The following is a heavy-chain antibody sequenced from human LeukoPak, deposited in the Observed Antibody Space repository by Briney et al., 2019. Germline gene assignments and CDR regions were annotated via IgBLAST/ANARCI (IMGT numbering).Heavy chain of an antibody. Sequence: NPSETLSLTCTVSGGSISSHYWSWIRQPPGKGLEWIGYIYYSGSTNYNPSLKSRVTISVDTSKNQFSLKLSSVTAADTAVYYCARVTSRDCNSTSCYFAFYPTNWFDPWGQGTLVTVSS. V-gene: IGHV4-59*11. CDR1: GGSISSHY. D-gene: IGHD2-2*01. CDR3: ARVTSRDCNSTSCYFAFYPTNWFDP. J-gene: IGHJ5*02. CDR2: IYYSGST.